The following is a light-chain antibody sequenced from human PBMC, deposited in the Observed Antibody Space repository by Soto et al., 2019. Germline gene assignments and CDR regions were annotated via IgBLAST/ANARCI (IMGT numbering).Light chain of an antibody. V-gene: IGKV3-15*01. CDR1: QSVSNN. CDR2: DAS. J-gene: IGKJ1*01. Sequence: ILMTQSPATLSVSPGERATLSCRASQSVSNNLAWYQQKPGQAPRLLIYDASTRANGIPARFSGSGSGTGFTLTISGLQSEDFAVYYCQQYNIWPPWTFGQGTKVEIK. CDR3: QQYNIWPPWT.